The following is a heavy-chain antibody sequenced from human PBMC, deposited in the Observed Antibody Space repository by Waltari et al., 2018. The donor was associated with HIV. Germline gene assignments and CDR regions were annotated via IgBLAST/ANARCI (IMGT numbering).Heavy chain of an antibody. CDR2: IKSKRDGGAT. J-gene: IGHJ3*01. CDR1: QIPFEDVW. CDR3: TTGGYPTEAFDV. D-gene: IGHD5-12*01. Sequence: EVQVVESGGGLVKPGGSLRVSCASFQIPFEDVWMTWVRQAPGKGLEWVGRIKSKRDGGATDYAASVKGRFVISRDDSQNTLYLQMSGLRTEDTAMYYCTTGGYPTEAFDVWGQGTMVTVSP. V-gene: IGHV3-15*01.